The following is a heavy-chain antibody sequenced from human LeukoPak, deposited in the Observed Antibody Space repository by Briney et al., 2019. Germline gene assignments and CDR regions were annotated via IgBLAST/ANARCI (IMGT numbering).Heavy chain of an antibody. CDR3: ARDVRLQYAYYMDV. Sequence: SETLSLTRTVSGGSISSSSYYWGWIRQPPGKGLEWIGSIYYSGSTYYNPSLKSRVTISVDTSKNQFSLKLSSVTAADTAVYYCARDVRLQYAYYMDVWGKGTTVTVSS. V-gene: IGHV4-39*07. J-gene: IGHJ6*03. CDR1: GGSISSSSYY. D-gene: IGHD4-11*01. CDR2: IYYSGST.